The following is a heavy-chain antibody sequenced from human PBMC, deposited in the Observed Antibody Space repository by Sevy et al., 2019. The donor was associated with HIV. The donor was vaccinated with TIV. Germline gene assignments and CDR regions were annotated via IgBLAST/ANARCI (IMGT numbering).Heavy chain of an antibody. CDR2: IKQDGSEK. J-gene: IGHJ4*02. D-gene: IGHD2-15*01. Sequence: GGSLRLSCAASGFTFSSYWMSWVRQAPGKGLEWVANIKQDGSEKYYVDSGKGRFTISRDNAKNSLYLQMNSLRAEDTAVYYCARDHSDSRYYFDYWGQGTLVTVSS. CDR1: GFTFSSYW. V-gene: IGHV3-7*03. CDR3: ARDHSDSRYYFDY.